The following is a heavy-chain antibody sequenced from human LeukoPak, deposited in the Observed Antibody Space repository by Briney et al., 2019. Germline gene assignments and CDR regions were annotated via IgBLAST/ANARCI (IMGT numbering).Heavy chain of an antibody. CDR2: IIPIFGTA. D-gene: IGHD1-14*01. V-gene: IGHV1-69*05. J-gene: IGHJ4*02. CDR3: ARATGTNREYYFDY. Sequence: GSSVKVSCEASGGTFSSYAISWVRQAPGQGLEWMGRIIPIFGTANYAQKFQGRVTITTDESTSTAYMELSSLRSEDTAVYYCARATGTNREYYFDYWGQGTLVTVSS. CDR1: GGTFSSYA.